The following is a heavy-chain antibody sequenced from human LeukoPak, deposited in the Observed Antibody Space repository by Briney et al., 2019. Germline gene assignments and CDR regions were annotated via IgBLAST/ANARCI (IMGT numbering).Heavy chain of an antibody. CDR3: AKSGYNRFDY. CDR2: IRYDGSNK. D-gene: IGHD5-24*01. Sequence: PGGSLRLSCAASGFTFSSYGMHWVRQAPGKGLEWVAFIRYDGSNKYYADSVKGRFTISRDNAKDTLNLQMNSLRAEDTAVYYCAKSGYNRFDYWGQGTLVTVSS. CDR1: GFTFSSYG. J-gene: IGHJ4*02. V-gene: IGHV3-30*02.